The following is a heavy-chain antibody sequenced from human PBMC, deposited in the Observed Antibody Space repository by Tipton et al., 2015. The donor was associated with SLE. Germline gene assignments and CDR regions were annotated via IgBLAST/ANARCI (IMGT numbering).Heavy chain of an antibody. V-gene: IGHV4-39*02. Sequence: TLSLTCTVSGGSISSSSYYWGWIRQPPGKGLEWIGSIYYSGTTHYNPSLKSRVTISVDTSKNQFSLKLSSVTAADTAVYYCAREIGGAAAGTEGGYFDYWGQGTLVTVSS. CDR1: GGSISSSSYY. CDR3: AREIGGAAAGTEGGYFDY. J-gene: IGHJ4*02. CDR2: IYYSGTT. D-gene: IGHD6-13*01.